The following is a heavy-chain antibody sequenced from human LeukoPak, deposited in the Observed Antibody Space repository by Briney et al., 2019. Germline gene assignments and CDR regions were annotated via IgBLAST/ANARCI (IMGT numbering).Heavy chain of an antibody. Sequence: GGSLRLSCAASGFTFTSYAMSWVRQAPGKGLEWVSAISGSGGSTYYADSVKGRFTISRDNSKNTLYLQMNSLRAEDTAVYYCAKGSGYYPEGSDYWGQGTLVTVSS. V-gene: IGHV3-23*01. J-gene: IGHJ4*02. CDR2: ISGSGGST. D-gene: IGHD3-22*01. CDR1: GFTFTSYA. CDR3: AKGSGYYPEGSDY.